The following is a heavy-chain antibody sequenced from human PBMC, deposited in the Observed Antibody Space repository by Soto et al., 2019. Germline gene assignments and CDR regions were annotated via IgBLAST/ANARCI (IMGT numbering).Heavy chain of an antibody. D-gene: IGHD5-18*01. V-gene: IGHV3-23*01. CDR2: ISGSGDGT. CDR3: AGPGYSSQDY. CDR1: GFTFSSFA. Sequence: GGSLRLSCAASGFTFSSFALSWVRQAPGKGLEWVSAISGSGDGTDYAASVKGRFTISRDNSKNTLYLQMNSLRAEDTAVYYCAGPGYSSQDYWGQGALVTVSS. J-gene: IGHJ4*02.